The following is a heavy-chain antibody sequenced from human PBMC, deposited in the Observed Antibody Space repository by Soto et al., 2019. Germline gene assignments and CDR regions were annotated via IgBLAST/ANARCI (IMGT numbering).Heavy chain of an antibody. Sequence: SETLSLTCTVSGGSISSSSYYWGWIRQPPGKGLEWIGSIYYSGSTYYNPSLKSRVTISVDTSKNQFSLKLSSVTAADTAVYYCAREVIGEPPTLFDIWGQGTMVTVSS. CDR1: GGSISSSSYY. CDR2: IYYSGST. V-gene: IGHV4-39*07. D-gene: IGHD1-26*01. J-gene: IGHJ3*02. CDR3: AREVIGEPPTLFDI.